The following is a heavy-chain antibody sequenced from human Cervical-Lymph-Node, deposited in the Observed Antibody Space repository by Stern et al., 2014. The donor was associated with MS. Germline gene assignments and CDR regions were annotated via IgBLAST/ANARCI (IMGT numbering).Heavy chain of an antibody. V-gene: IGHV1-69*01. CDR1: GGTFSNYA. CDR2: IVPLFGKP. CDR3: ASPLTATSVPFGYYGMDV. J-gene: IGHJ6*02. Sequence: QVQLVQSGAEVKKPGSSVQVSCKASGGTFSNYANSWVRQAPGQGLEWMGGIVPLFGKPNYAKKFQGRVTITADDTTRPAYTDVSRLRPEDTAVYYCASPLTATSVPFGYYGMDVWGQGTTVTVS. D-gene: IGHD4-17*01.